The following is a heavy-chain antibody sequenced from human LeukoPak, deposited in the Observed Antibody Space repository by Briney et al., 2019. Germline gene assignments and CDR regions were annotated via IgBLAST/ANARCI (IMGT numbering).Heavy chain of an antibody. CDR3: ARGSDFWSGYRFDY. V-gene: IGHV4-30-2*01. J-gene: IGHJ4*02. D-gene: IGHD3-3*01. Sequence: SQTLSLTCAVSGGSISSGGYSWSWIRQPPGKGLEWIGYIYHSGSTYYNPSLKSRVTISVDRSKNQFSLKLSSVTAADTAVYYCARGSDFWSGYRFDYWGQGTLVTVSS. CDR2: IYHSGST. CDR1: GGSISSGGYS.